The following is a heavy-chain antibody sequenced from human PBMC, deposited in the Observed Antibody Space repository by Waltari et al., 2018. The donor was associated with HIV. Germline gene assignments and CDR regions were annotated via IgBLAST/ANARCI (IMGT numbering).Heavy chain of an antibody. CDR2: SDWNGGSA. J-gene: IGHJ1*01. V-gene: IGHV3-20*04. Sequence: LVESVVEVVRPVASLRLSWLSSGFSIDADCMAWVRQRHGEGMEWVSNSDWNGGSANYGDSVKGRFTVFRDNPKASLYLQMNNLRDEDTGLYYCVRDSDGSGYDIWGRGTLVTVFS. D-gene: IGHD3-3*01. CDR1: GFSIDADC. CDR3: VRDSDGSGYDI.